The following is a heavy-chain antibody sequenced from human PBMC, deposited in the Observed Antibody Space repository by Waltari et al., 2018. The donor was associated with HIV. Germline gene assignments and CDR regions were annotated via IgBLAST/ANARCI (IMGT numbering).Heavy chain of an antibody. Sequence: EVQLVESGGGLVQPGGSLRLSCAASGFTFNSHWLSWMGQGPGKGLEWVANIKQDGSDKNYVDSVKGRFTISRDNAKNSLYLQMNSLRAEDTAVYYCVRNGGSFDYWGQGTLVTVSS. J-gene: IGHJ4*02. CDR3: VRNGGSFDY. V-gene: IGHV3-7*01. CDR1: GFTFNSHW. D-gene: IGHD1-26*01. CDR2: IKQDGSDK.